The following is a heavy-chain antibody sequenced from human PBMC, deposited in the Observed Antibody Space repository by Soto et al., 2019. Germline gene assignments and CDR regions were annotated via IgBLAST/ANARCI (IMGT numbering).Heavy chain of an antibody. Sequence: EVQLVESGGGLVQPGGSLRLSCAASGFTFSDHYMDWVRQAPGKGLEWVGRTRNKANSYTTEYAASVKGRFTISRDDSKYSLYLQMNSLKIEDTAVYYCASGSTWGQGTLVTVSS. CDR1: GFTFSDHY. J-gene: IGHJ5*02. CDR3: ASGST. V-gene: IGHV3-72*01. CDR2: TRNKANSYTT.